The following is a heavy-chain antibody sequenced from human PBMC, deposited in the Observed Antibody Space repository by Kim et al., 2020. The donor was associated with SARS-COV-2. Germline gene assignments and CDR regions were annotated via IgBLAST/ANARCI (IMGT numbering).Heavy chain of an antibody. CDR1: GFTFSTNN. Sequence: GGSLRLSCGASGFTFSTNNINWVRQAPGKGLEWVSSISSTSDYIYYADSVKGRFTTSRDNAKNSLYLQMNSLRAEDTGVYYCARARWTPNYYFDYWGQGTLVTVSS. CDR2: ISSTSDYI. D-gene: IGHD2-15*01. V-gene: IGHV3-21*01. CDR3: ARARWTPNYYFDY. J-gene: IGHJ4*02.